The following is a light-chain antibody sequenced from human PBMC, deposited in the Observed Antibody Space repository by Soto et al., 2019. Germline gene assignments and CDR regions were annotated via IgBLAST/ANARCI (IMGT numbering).Light chain of an antibody. CDR2: GAS. Sequence: ENVLTQSPGTLSLSQGEGATLSCRASQSVSRSYFAWYQQKPGQAPRLLIYGASTRATGIPDRFSGDGSGTDFTLTISRLEPEDFAVYYCQQYGSSPWTFGHGTKVETK. V-gene: IGKV3-20*01. CDR1: QSVSRSY. CDR3: QQYGSSPWT. J-gene: IGKJ1*01.